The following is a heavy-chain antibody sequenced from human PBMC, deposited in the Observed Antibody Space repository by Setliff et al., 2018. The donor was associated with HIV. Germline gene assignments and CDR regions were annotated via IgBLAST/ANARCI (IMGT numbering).Heavy chain of an antibody. CDR1: GGSISSYY. CDR3: ARELGHYYYYMDV. D-gene: IGHD7-27*01. V-gene: IGHV4-4*07. Sequence: ETLSLTCTVSGGSISSYYWSWIRQPAGKGLEWIGRINIGGNTHYNPSLKSRVTMSVDTSKNQFSLKLSSVTAADTAVFYCARELGHYYYYMDVWGKGTTVTVSS. CDR2: INIGGNT. J-gene: IGHJ6*03.